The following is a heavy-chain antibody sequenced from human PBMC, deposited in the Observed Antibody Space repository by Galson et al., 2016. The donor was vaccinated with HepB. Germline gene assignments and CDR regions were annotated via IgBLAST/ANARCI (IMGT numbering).Heavy chain of an antibody. CDR1: GFTFSSSG. D-gene: IGHD4-17*01. V-gene: IGHV3-30*18. CDR2: ISYDGRHH. J-gene: IGHJ4*02. Sequence: SLRLSCAVSGFTFSSSGMHWVRQAPGKGLEWVAVISYDGRHHYYRESVEGRFTVSIANSKNTLYLQMNSLRSEDTAVYFCAKGEGLGYLDDSRDYTSFAYWGQGTLVTVSS. CDR3: AKGEGLGYLDDSRDYTSFAY.